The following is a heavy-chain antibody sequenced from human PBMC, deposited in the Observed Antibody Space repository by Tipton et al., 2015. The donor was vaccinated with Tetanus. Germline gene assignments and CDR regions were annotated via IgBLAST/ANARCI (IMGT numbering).Heavy chain of an antibody. CDR2: IYTSGST. CDR3: ASHYGSGSDDAFDI. Sequence: TLSLTCAVSGGSISSSNWWSWVRQPAGKGLEWIGRIYTSGSTNYNPSLKSRVTMSVDTSKNQFSLKLSSVTAADTAVYYCASHYGSGSDDAFDIWGQGTMVTVSS. CDR1: GGSISSSNW. J-gene: IGHJ3*02. V-gene: IGHV4-4*07. D-gene: IGHD3-10*01.